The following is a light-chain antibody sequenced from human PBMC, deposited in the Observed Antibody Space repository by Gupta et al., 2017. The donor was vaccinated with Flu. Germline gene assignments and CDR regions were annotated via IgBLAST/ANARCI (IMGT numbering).Light chain of an antibody. V-gene: IGKV3-20*01. CDR2: GAS. CDR3: QQDGSSPLT. Sequence: EIVLTQSPGTLSLSPGERATLSCRASQSVSSGYLAWYQQNPGQAPRLLIYGASRRATGIPDRFSGSGSGADFTLTISRLEPEDFAVYYCQQDGSSPLTFGGGTKVDIK. J-gene: IGKJ4*01. CDR1: QSVSSGY.